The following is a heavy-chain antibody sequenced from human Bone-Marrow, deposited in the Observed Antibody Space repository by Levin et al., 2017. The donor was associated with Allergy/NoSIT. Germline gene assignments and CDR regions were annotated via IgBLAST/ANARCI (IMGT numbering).Heavy chain of an antibody. Sequence: ETLSLTCAASGFTFSSYSMSWVRQAPGKGLEWVSAISGSGGSTYYADSVKGRFTISRDNSKNTLYLQMNSLRAEDTAVYYCAKKTSSGWYPFDYWGQGTLVTVSS. CDR1: GFTFSSYS. V-gene: IGHV3-23*01. J-gene: IGHJ4*02. CDR3: AKKTSSGWYPFDY. D-gene: IGHD6-19*01. CDR2: ISGSGGST.